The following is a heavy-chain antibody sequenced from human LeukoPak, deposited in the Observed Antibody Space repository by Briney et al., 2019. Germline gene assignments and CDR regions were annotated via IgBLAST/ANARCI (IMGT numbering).Heavy chain of an antibody. Sequence: GASVKVSCKASGGTFSSYAISWVRQAPGQGLEWMGGIIPIFGTANYAQKFQGRVTITADESTSTAYMELSSLRSEDTAVYYCARDGGDDYGDPQYYFDYWGQGTLVTDSS. V-gene: IGHV1-69*13. D-gene: IGHD4-17*01. J-gene: IGHJ4*02. CDR2: IIPIFGTA. CDR1: GGTFSSYA. CDR3: ARDGGDDYGDPQYYFDY.